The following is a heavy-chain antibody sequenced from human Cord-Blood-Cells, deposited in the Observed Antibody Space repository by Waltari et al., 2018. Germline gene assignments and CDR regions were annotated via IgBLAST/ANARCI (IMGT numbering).Heavy chain of an antibody. Sequence: QVQLVQSGAEVKKPGASVKVSCKASGYTFTGYYMHWVRQAPGQGLEWMGWINPSSGATNYAQKFQGRVTMTRDTSISTAYMELSRLRSDDTAVYYCARGVGREPLYYFDYWGQGTLVTVSS. V-gene: IGHV1-2*02. CDR3: ARGVGREPLYYFDY. CDR1: GYTFTGYY. CDR2: INPSSGAT. D-gene: IGHD1-26*01. J-gene: IGHJ4*02.